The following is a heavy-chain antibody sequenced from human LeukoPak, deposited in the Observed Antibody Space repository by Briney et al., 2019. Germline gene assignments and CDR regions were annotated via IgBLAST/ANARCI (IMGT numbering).Heavy chain of an antibody. D-gene: IGHD1-26*01. CDR2: IHPSGGST. CDR3: ARGPETGSFDY. V-gene: IGHV1-46*01. Sequence: ASVKVSCKASGYTFFSYYMHWVRQAPGEALEWMGRIHPSGGSTTYAQKFQDRVTMTRDMSTSTVYMELNSLRSEDTAVYYCARGPETGSFDYWGQGTLVTVSS. J-gene: IGHJ4*02. CDR1: GYTFFSYY.